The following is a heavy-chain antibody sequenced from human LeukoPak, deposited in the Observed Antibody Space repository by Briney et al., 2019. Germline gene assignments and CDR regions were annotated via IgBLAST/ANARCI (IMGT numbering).Heavy chain of an antibody. D-gene: IGHD3-10*01. Sequence: ASVKVSCKASGYTFTVYSMHWVRQAPGQGLEWMGWINPNSGGTNYAQKFQGRVTMTRDTSITTAYMELSRLRSDDTAVYYCARDLVYYGSGSFFNIWGQGTMVTVSS. V-gene: IGHV1-2*02. CDR2: INPNSGGT. CDR1: GYTFTVYS. J-gene: IGHJ3*02. CDR3: ARDLVYYGSGSFFNI.